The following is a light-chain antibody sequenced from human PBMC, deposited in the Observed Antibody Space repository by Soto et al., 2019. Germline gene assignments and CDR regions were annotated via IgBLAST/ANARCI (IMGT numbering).Light chain of an antibody. CDR1: SGDVGGYNY. V-gene: IGLV2-11*01. Sequence: QSALTQPRSVSGSPGQSVTISCTGTSGDVGGYNYVSWYLQHPGKSPKLMIYDVARRPSGVPDRFSGSKSGNTASLTISGLQAEDEADYYCCAYANTYTFYGLGTGTKLTVL. CDR3: CAYANTYTFYG. CDR2: DVA. J-gene: IGLJ1*01.